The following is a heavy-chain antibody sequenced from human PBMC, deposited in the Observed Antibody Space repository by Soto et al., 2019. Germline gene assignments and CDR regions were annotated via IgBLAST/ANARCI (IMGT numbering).Heavy chain of an antibody. D-gene: IGHD2-15*01. J-gene: IGHJ4*02. CDR1: GYSFNSYW. CDR3: ARQLRADNTGSLDY. CDR2: IDPSDDYT. Sequence: GESLKISCKGSGYSFNSYWISWVRQMPGKGLEWMGRIDPSDDYTNYDPSLQGHVTISADRSISTAYLQWSSLKASDTAMYYCARQLRADNTGSLDYWGQGSLVTVSS. V-gene: IGHV5-10-1*01.